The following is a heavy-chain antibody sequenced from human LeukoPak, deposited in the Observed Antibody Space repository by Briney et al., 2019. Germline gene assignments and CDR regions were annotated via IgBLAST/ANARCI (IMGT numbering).Heavy chain of an antibody. CDR2: ISYDGSNK. J-gene: IGHJ4*02. CDR1: GFTFSSYA. V-gene: IGHV3-30-3*01. CDR3: AREGPRGNSQFDY. D-gene: IGHD2/OR15-2a*01. Sequence: GGSLRLSCAASGFTFSSYAMHWVRQAPGKGLEWVAVISYDGSNKYYADSVKGRFTISRDNSKNTLYLQMNSLRAEDTAVYYCAREGPRGNSQFDYWGQGTLVTVPS.